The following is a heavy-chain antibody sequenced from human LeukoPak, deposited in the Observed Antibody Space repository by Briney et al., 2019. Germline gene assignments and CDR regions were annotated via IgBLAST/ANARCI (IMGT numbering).Heavy chain of an antibody. CDR3: AKDRDVSGYDWFDY. CDR1: GFTFSSYG. CDR2: ISGSGGST. J-gene: IGHJ4*02. V-gene: IGHV3-23*01. D-gene: IGHD5-12*01. Sequence: GGTLRLSCEASGFTFSSYGMSWVRQAPGKGLEWVSAISGSGGSTYYADSVKGRFTISRDNSKNTLYLQMNSLRAEDTAVYYCAKDRDVSGYDWFDYWGQGTLVIVSS.